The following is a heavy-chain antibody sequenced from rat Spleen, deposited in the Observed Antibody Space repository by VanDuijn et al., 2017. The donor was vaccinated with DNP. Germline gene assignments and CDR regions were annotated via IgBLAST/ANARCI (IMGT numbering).Heavy chain of an antibody. CDR2: ITPDGSTT. V-gene: IGHV5-35*01. Sequence: EVQLVESGGNLVQPGRSLKLSCVASGFSFRSNWLNWIRQAPGKGLEWVASITPDGSTTYYPDTVKGRFMISKDDARDTGYLQMNNLRSEDTAMYYCSSGGPNMVQGNWFAYWGQGTLVTVSS. J-gene: IGHJ3*01. D-gene: IGHD1-11*01. CDR1: GFSFRSNW. CDR3: SSGGPNMVQGNWFAY.